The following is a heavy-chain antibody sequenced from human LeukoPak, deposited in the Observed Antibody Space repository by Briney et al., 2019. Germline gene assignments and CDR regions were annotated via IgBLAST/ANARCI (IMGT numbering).Heavy chain of an antibody. J-gene: IGHJ4*02. CDR2: INPNSGGT. CDR1: GYTFTGYF. V-gene: IGHV1-2*02. Sequence: GASVKVSFKDSGYTFTGYFMHWVRQAPGQGLEWMGWINPNSGGTNYAQKFQGRVTMTRDTSISTAYMELSRLRSDDTAVYYCARDHSSGWYYFDYWGQGTLVTVSS. D-gene: IGHD6-19*01. CDR3: ARDHSSGWYYFDY.